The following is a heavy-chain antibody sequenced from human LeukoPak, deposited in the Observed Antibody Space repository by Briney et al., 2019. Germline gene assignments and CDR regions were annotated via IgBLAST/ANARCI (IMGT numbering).Heavy chain of an antibody. V-gene: IGHV3-30*02. D-gene: IGHD4-17*01. CDR3: ARDGYGDYGYFDL. Sequence: QPGGSLRLSCAASGFTFSSYGMPWVRQAPGKGLEWVAFIRYDGSNKYSADSVTGRFTISRDNSKNTLYLQMNSLRAEDTAVYYCARDGYGDYGYFDLWGRGTLVTVSS. CDR1: GFTFSSYG. J-gene: IGHJ2*01. CDR2: IRYDGSNK.